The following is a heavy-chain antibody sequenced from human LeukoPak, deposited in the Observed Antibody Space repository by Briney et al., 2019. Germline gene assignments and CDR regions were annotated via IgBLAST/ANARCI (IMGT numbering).Heavy chain of an antibody. CDR3: AGGFHDYSNYGRYYFDY. CDR1: GYTFTSYG. CDR2: ISAYNGNT. J-gene: IGHJ4*02. V-gene: IGHV1-18*01. Sequence: ASVKVSCKASGYTFTSYGISWVRQAPGQGLEWMGWISAYNGNTNYVQKLQGRVTMTTDTSTSTAYMELRSLKSDDTAVYYCAGGFHDYSNYGRYYFDYWGQGTLVTVSS. D-gene: IGHD4-11*01.